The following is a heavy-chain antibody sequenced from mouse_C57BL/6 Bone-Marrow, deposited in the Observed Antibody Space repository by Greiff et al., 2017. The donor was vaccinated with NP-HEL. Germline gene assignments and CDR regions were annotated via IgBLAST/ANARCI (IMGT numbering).Heavy chain of an antibody. CDR1: GYTFTSYW. CDR3: ARVDGYTGYFDV. CDR2: INPSNGGT. V-gene: IGHV1-53*01. D-gene: IGHD2-3*01. J-gene: IGHJ1*03. Sequence: QVQLQQPGTELVKPGASVKLSCKASGYTFTSYWMHWVKQRPGQDLEWIGNINPSNGGTNYNEKFKSKATLTVDKSSSTAYMQLSSLTSEDSAVYYCARVDGYTGYFDVWGTGTTVTVSS.